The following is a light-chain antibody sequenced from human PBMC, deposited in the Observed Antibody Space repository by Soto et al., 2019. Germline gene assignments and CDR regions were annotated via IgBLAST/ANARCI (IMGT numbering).Light chain of an antibody. J-gene: IGLJ3*02. CDR1: SSDVGAYNY. CDR3: SSHTTSSTVV. V-gene: IGLV2-14*01. CDR2: DVS. Sequence: QSVLTQPASVSGSPGQSITISCTGTSSDVGAYNYVSWYQQHPGKAPKLMIYDVSARPSGVSNRFSGSKSGNTASLTISGLQAEDEADYHCSSHTTSSTVVFGGGTKLTVL.